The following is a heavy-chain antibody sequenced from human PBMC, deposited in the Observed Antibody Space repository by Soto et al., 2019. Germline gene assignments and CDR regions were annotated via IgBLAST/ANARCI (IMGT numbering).Heavy chain of an antibody. CDR2: INHSGST. CDR1: GGSFSGCY. CDR3: ARGRIVVVPAARRIHNWFDP. D-gene: IGHD2-2*01. V-gene: IGHV4-34*01. J-gene: IGHJ5*02. Sequence: SETLSLTCAVYGGSFSGCYWSWIRQPPGKGLEWIGEINHSGSTNYNPSLKSRVTISVDTSKNQFSLKLSSVTAADTAVYYCARGRIVVVPAARRIHNWFDPWGQGTLVTVSS.